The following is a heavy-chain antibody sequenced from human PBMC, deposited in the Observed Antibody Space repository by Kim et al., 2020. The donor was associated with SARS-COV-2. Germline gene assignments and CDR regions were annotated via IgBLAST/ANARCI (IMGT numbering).Heavy chain of an antibody. J-gene: IGHJ4*02. V-gene: IGHV3-48*02. CDR2: ISSTSDAT. D-gene: IGHD5-12*01. CDR1: GFDFSTYR. CDR3: ARLHMATSLIDH. Sequence: GGSLRLSCAASGFDFSTYRMNWVRQAPGMGLEWISYISSTSDATDYADSVKGRFTISRDDAENSLFLQMNSLRDEDTAVYFCARLHMATSLIDHWGRGTLVTVSS.